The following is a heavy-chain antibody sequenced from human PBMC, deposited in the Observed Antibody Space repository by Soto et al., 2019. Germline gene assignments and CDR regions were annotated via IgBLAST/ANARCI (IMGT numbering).Heavy chain of an antibody. Sequence: GGSLRLSCAASGFTFSSYGMHWVRQAPGKGLEWVAVIWYDGSNKYYADSVKGRFTISRDNSKNTLYLQMNSLRAEDTAVYYCARDEAYGSGSTDYWGQGTLVTVSS. CDR2: IWYDGSNK. CDR3: ARDEAYGSGSTDY. V-gene: IGHV3-33*01. CDR1: GFTFSSYG. D-gene: IGHD3-10*01. J-gene: IGHJ4*02.